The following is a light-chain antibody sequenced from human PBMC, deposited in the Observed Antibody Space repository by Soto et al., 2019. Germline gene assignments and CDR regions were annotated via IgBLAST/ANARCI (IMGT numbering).Light chain of an antibody. V-gene: IGKV1-39*01. CDR1: QSISRY. J-gene: IGKJ1*01. CDR3: QQSYSSTWT. Sequence: DIQMTQSPSSLSASVGDRVTITCWADQSISRYLNWYQQKPGKAPNLLIYATSSLQSGVPSRFSGSGSGTEFTLTISSLQREDFAIYYCQQSYSSTWTFCQGTKVDIK. CDR2: ATS.